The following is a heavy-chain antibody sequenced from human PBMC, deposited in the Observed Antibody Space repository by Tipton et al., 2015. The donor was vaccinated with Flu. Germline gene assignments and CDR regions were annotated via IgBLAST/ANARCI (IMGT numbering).Heavy chain of an antibody. J-gene: IGHJ4*02. CDR1: GLTFSEAW. V-gene: IGHV3-23*01. CDR2: MSGSGGST. CDR3: ARNLYSSGWLLGY. D-gene: IGHD6-19*01. Sequence: SLRLSCVTSGLTFSEAWMSWVRQAPGKGLEWVSGMSGSGGSTYYADSVKGRFTISRDNSKNTLYLQMHSLRAEDTAVYYCARNLYSSGWLLGYWGQGTLVAVSS.